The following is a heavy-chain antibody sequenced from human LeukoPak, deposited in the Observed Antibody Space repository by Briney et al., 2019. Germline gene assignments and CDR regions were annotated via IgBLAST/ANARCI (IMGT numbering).Heavy chain of an antibody. Sequence: GGSLRLSCTASGFTFVDHAMSSVRQSPGKVPERVGFIRSKTYGGTTQYAPSVKGRFTILRDDSKSNAYLQMNSLKTEYTAVYYCTRGLIQQWLYYGMDVWGQGGKVTVSS. V-gene: IGHV3-49*04. D-gene: IGHD5-18*01. J-gene: IGHJ6*02. CDR2: IRSKTYGGTT. CDR1: GFTFVDHA. CDR3: TRGLIQQWLYYGMDV.